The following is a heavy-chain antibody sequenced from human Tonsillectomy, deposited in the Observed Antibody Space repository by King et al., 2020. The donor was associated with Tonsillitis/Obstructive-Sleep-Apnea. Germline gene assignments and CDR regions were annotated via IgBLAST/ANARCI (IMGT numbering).Heavy chain of an antibody. CDR3: AKDTKSRLSYMDV. CDR1: GFTFDDYA. V-gene: IGHV3-9*01. Sequence: VQLVESGGGLVQPGRSLRLSCAASGFTFDDYAMHWVRQAPGKGLEWVSGISWNSGSIGYADSVKGRFTISRGNAKNSLYLQMNSLRGEDTALYYCAKDTKSRLSYMDVWGKGTTVNVSS. CDR2: ISWNSGSI. J-gene: IGHJ6*03.